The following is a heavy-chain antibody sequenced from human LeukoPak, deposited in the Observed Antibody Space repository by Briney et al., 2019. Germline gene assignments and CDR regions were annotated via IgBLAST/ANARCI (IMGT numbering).Heavy chain of an antibody. D-gene: IGHD3-9*01. CDR1: GGSINSFF. Sequence: SETLSLTCTVSGGSINSFFWSWIRQPPGKGLEWIGYVHSSGSTKYNHSLKSRLIISVDMSKNQFSLKLRSVSVADTAVYYCARLAPGNYDILTGDPKVVFDYWGQGALVTVSS. J-gene: IGHJ4*02. CDR3: ARLAPGNYDILTGDPKVVFDY. V-gene: IGHV4-59*01. CDR2: VHSSGST.